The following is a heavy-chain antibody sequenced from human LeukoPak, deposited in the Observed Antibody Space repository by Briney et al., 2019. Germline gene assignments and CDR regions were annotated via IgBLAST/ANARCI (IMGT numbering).Heavy chain of an antibody. J-gene: IGHJ4*02. CDR2: IYYSGTT. CDR3: TRELAGTTVEY. Sequence: SETLSLTCTVSGGSISSSSYYWGWIRQPPGKGLEWIGSIYYSGTTYYNPSLKSRVTVSGDTSKNQFSLKLNSVTAADTAVYFCTRELAGTTVEYWGQGALVTVSS. D-gene: IGHD1-1*01. CDR1: GGSISSSSYY. V-gene: IGHV4-39*07.